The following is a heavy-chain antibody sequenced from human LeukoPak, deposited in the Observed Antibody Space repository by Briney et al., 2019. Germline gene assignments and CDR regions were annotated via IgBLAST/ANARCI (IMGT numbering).Heavy chain of an antibody. V-gene: IGHV3-21*01. J-gene: IGHJ5*02. CDR3: ARDFLPWCQNWFDP. D-gene: IGHD3/OR15-3a*01. Sequence: KPGGSLRLSCAASGFTFSSYSMNWVRQAPGKGLEWVSSIISSSSYIYYADSVKGRFTISRDNAKNSLYLQMNRLRAEDTAVYYCARDFLPWCQNWFDPWGQGTLVTVSS. CDR1: GFTFSSYS. CDR2: IISSSSYI.